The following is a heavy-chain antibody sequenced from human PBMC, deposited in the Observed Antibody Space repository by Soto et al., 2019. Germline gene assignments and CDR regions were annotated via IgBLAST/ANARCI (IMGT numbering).Heavy chain of an antibody. J-gene: IGHJ5*02. CDR3: ARKGPRAARPNH. CDR1: GYTLTELS. CDR2: FDPEDGET. Sequence: ASVKVSCKVSGYTLTELSMHWVRQAPGKGLEWMGGFDPEDGETIYAQKFQGRVTMTEDTSTDTAYMELSSLRSEDTAVYYCARKGPRAARPNHWGQETLVTVSS. V-gene: IGHV1-24*01. D-gene: IGHD6-6*01.